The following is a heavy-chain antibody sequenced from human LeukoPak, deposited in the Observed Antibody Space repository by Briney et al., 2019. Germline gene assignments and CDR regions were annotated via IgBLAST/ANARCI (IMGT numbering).Heavy chain of an antibody. CDR3: ARHRLCSSTSCYTGALLSPYYMDV. D-gene: IGHD2-2*02. Sequence: SETLSLTCTVSGGSISSSSYYWGWIRQPPGKGLEWIGSIYYSGSTYYNPSLKSRVSISVDTSKNQFSLKLSSVTAADTAVYYCARHRLCSSTSCYTGALLSPYYMDVWGKGTTVTVSS. CDR2: IYYSGST. CDR1: GGSISSSSYY. J-gene: IGHJ6*03. V-gene: IGHV4-39*01.